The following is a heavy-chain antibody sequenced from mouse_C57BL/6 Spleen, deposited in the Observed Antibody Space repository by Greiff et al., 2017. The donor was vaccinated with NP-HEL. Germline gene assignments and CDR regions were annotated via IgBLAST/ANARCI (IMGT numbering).Heavy chain of an antibody. J-gene: IGHJ4*01. CDR1: GFTFSDYG. V-gene: IGHV5-17*01. Sequence: EVKLLESGGGLVKPGGSLKLSCAASGFTFSDYGMHWVRQAPEQGLEWVAYISRGSSTIYYADTVKGRSTISIDNAKNTLFLHMTSLRSEDTAMNYCARVPYYYGSSYGYAMDYWGQGTSVTVSS. CDR3: ARVPYYYGSSYGYAMDY. CDR2: ISRGSSTI. D-gene: IGHD1-1*01.